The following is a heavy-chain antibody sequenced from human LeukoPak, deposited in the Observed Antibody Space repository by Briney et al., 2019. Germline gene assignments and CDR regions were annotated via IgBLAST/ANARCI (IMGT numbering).Heavy chain of an antibody. J-gene: IGHJ4*02. V-gene: IGHV3-48*04. CDR3: ARDIYYDSSGYYGSVY. CDR2: ISSSSSTI. CDR1: GFTFTIYS. Sequence: GGSLRLSCAASGFTFTIYSMNWVRQAPGKGLEWVSYISSSSSTIYYADSVKGRFTISRDNAKNSLYLQMNSLRAEDTAVYYCARDIYYDSSGYYGSVYWGQGTLVTVSS. D-gene: IGHD3-22*01.